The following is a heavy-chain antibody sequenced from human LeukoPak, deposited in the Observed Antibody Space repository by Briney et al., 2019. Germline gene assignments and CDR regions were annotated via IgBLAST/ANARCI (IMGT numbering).Heavy chain of an antibody. V-gene: IGHV3-48*03. CDR3: AREAAGYSSGWPDY. CDR2: ISSSGTTI. Sequence: PGGSLRLSCAASGFTFSNYEMNWVRQAPGRGLEWVSYISSSGTTIYYADSVNGRFTISRDNAKNALYLQMNSLRAEDTAVYYCAREAAGYSSGWPDYWGQGTLVTVSS. CDR1: GFTFSNYE. D-gene: IGHD6-19*01. J-gene: IGHJ4*02.